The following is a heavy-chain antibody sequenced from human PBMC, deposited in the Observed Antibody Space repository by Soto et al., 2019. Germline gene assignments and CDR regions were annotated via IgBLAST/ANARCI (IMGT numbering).Heavy chain of an antibody. D-gene: IGHD6-19*01. CDR1: GCSISSYY. J-gene: IGHJ4*02. Sequence: SETLSLTCPVSGCSISSYYWSWIRQPPGKGLEWIGYIYYSGSTNYNPSLKSRVTISVDTSKNQFSLKLSSVTAADTAVYYCAREDSSGWHHFDYWGQGTLVTVSS. CDR3: AREDSSGWHHFDY. CDR2: IYYSGST. V-gene: IGHV4-59*01.